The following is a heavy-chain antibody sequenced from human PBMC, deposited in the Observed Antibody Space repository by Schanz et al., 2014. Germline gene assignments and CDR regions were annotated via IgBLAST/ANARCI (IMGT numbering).Heavy chain of an antibody. D-gene: IGHD5-12*01. CDR3: AREGEWGYDPPRH. Sequence: VQLEESGGGLVKPGGSLKLSCAASRLNFNNAWMHWVRQAPGKGLRCVAVISGNGGEKYYADSVKGRFTISRDNSENTLFLEMNSLRLEDTAVYYCAREGEWGYDPPRHWGQGTLVTVSS. V-gene: IGHV3-30*03. CDR2: ISGNGGEK. CDR1: RLNFNNAW. J-gene: IGHJ4*02.